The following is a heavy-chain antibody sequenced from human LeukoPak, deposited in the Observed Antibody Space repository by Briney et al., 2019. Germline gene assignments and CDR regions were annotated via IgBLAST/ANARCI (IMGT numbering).Heavy chain of an antibody. CDR3: ARGVDYGSDNWFDP. D-gene: IGHD4-17*01. CDR2: MNPNSGNT. CDR1: GYTFTSYD. J-gene: IGHJ5*02. V-gene: IGHV1-8*01. Sequence: GASVTVSCKASGYTFTSYDINWVRQATGQGLEWMGWMNPNSGNTGYAQKFQGRVTITADKSTSTAYMELSSLRSEDTAVYYCARGVDYGSDNWFDPWGQGTLVTVSS.